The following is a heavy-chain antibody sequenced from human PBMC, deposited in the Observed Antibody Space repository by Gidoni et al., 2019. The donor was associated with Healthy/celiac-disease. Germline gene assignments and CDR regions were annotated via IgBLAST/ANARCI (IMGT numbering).Heavy chain of an antibody. Sequence: EVQLVESGGGLVQPGGSLSLSCPASGFTFISSEMNWVRQAPGKGLAWVSYISSSGSTIYYADSVKGRFTISRDNAKNSLYLQMNSLRAEDTAVYYCASADTVTQIGDENWYFDLWGRGTLVTVSS. J-gene: IGHJ2*01. V-gene: IGHV3-48*03. CDR2: ISSSGSTI. CDR1: GFTFISSE. CDR3: ASADTVTQIGDENWYFDL. D-gene: IGHD4-17*01.